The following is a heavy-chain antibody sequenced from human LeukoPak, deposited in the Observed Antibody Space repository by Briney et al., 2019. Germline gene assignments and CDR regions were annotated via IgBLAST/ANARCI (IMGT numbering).Heavy chain of an antibody. V-gene: IGHV4-4*09. CDR1: GGSISSYY. Sequence: SETLSLTCTVSGGSISSYYWSWIRQPPGKGLEWIGYIYTSGSTNYNPSPKSRVTISVDTSKNQFSLKLSSVTAADTAVYFCARHLSDRTTVAGEFDYWGQGILVTVSP. CDR3: ARHLSDRTTVAGEFDY. D-gene: IGHD6-19*01. CDR2: IYTSGST. J-gene: IGHJ4*02.